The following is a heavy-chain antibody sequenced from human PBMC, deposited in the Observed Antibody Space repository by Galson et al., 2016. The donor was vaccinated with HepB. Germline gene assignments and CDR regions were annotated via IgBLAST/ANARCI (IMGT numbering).Heavy chain of an antibody. D-gene: IGHD2-2*01. CDR2: ISGSGSSI. J-gene: IGHJ4*02. V-gene: IGHV3-23*01. CDR3: ARDTGCTSTNCPGYFDS. Sequence: SLRLSCAASGFTLSSYAMGWVRQAPGKGLEWVSFISGSGSSIRYTDSVKGRFTISRDTSKNTLYLQVNSLRPDDTAVYFCARDTGCTSTNCPGYFDSWGQGTLVTVSS. CDR1: GFTLSSYA.